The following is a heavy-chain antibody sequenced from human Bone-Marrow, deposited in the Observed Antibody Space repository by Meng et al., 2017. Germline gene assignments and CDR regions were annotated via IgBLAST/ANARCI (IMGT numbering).Heavy chain of an antibody. J-gene: IGHJ6*02. CDR1: GFTFSSYS. Sequence: GGSLRLSCAASGFTFSSYSMNWVRQAPGKGLEWVSSISSSSSYIYYADSVKGRFTISRDNAKNSLYLQMNSLRAEDTAVYYCARLGYCSSTSCQNYYYYGMDVWGQGTTVTV. CDR2: ISSSSSYI. D-gene: IGHD2-2*01. CDR3: ARLGYCSSTSCQNYYYYGMDV. V-gene: IGHV3-21*01.